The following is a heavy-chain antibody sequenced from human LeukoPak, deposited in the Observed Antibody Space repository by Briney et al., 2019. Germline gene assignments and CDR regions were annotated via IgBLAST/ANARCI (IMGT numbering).Heavy chain of an antibody. D-gene: IGHD3-22*01. CDR2: ISYDGSNK. Sequence: PGRSLRLSCAASGFTFNSYAMHWVRQAPDKELEWVALISYDGSNKYYADSVKGRFTISRDNSKNTLYLQMNSLIAEDTAVYYCARRGAYYDSSGYYDWGQGTLVTVSS. J-gene: IGHJ4*01. V-gene: IGHV3-30-3*01. CDR1: GFTFNSYA. CDR3: ARRGAYYDSSGYYD.